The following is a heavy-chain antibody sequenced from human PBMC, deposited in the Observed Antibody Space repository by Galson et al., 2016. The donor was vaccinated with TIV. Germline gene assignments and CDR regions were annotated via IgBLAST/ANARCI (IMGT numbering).Heavy chain of an antibody. V-gene: IGHV3-11*05. CDR2: ISSTGFLT. J-gene: IGHJ5*02. Sequence: SLRLSCAVSGFTFSDYYMVWVRQAPGKGLQWVSYISSTGFLTNYADSVKGRFTVSSDNAKDSVFLQMNSLRAEDTAVYYCARGSLDLWGQGTLVTVSS. CDR3: ARGSLDL. CDR1: GFTFSDYY.